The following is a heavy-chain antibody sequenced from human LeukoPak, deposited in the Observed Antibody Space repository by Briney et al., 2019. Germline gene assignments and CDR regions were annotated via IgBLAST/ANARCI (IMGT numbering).Heavy chain of an antibody. CDR3: AREGEVVVAAYNY. J-gene: IGHJ4*02. V-gene: IGHV1-2*02. CDR1: GYTFTGYY. CDR2: INPNSGGT. Sequence: ASVNVSCKASGYTFTGYYMHWVRQAPGQGLEWMGWINPNSGGTNYAQKFQGRVTMTRDTSISTAYMELSRLRSDDTAVYYCAREGEVVVAAYNYWGQGTLVTVSS. D-gene: IGHD2-15*01.